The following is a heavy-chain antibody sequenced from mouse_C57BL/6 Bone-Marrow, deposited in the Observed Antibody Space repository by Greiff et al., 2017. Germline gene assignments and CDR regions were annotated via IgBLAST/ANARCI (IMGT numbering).Heavy chain of an antibody. Sequence: PGQGLEWIGEIDPSDSYTNYNQKFKGKATLTVDTSSSTAYMQLSSLTSEDSAVYYCARDGDYWYFDVWGTGTTVTVSS. CDR2: IDPSDSYT. CDR3: ARDGDYWYFDV. D-gene: IGHD2-13*01. J-gene: IGHJ1*03. V-gene: IGHV1-50*01.